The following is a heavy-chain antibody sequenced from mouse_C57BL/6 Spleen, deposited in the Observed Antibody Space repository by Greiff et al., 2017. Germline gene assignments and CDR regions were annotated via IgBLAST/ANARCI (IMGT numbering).Heavy chain of an antibody. CDR2: IYPRDGST. CDR1: GYTFTSYD. V-gene: IGHV1-85*01. CDR3: ARLLGKAWFAY. Sequence: SGPELVKPGASVKLSCKASGYTFTSYDINWVKQRPGQGLEWIGWIYPRDGSTKYNEKFKGKATLTVDTSSSTAYMELHSLTSEDSAVYFCARLLGKAWFAYWGQGTLVTVSA. D-gene: IGHD4-1*01. J-gene: IGHJ3*01.